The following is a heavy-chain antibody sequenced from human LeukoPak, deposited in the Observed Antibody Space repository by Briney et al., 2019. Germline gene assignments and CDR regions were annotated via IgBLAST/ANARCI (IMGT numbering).Heavy chain of an antibody. J-gene: IGHJ4*02. CDR3: ARFARRGSYIDY. CDR2: IYYSGST. D-gene: IGHD1-26*01. Sequence: SETLSLTCTVSGGSISSYYWSWIRQPPGKGLEWIGYIYYSGSTNCNPSLKSRVTISVDTSKNQFSLKLSSVTAADTAVYYCARFARRGSYIDYWGQGTLVTVSS. V-gene: IGHV4-59*01. CDR1: GGSISSYY.